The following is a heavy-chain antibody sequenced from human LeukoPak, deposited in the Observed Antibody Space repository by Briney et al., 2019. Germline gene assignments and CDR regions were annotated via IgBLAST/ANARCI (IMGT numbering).Heavy chain of an antibody. V-gene: IGHV3-23*01. D-gene: IGHD6-6*01. Sequence: GGSLRLSCAASGFTFSSYAMSWVRQAPGKGLEWVSSISGSGGSTYYADSVKGRFTISRDNSKNTLYLQMNSLRAEDTAVYYCAGHLSIAARPDFDYWGQGTLVTVSS. CDR3: AGHLSIAARPDFDY. CDR2: ISGSGGST. CDR1: GFTFSSYA. J-gene: IGHJ4*02.